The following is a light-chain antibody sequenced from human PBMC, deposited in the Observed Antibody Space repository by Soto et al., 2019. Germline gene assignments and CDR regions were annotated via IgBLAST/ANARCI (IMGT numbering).Light chain of an antibody. CDR1: SSNIGNNY. J-gene: IGLJ1*01. V-gene: IGLV1-47*01. CDR2: TNN. Sequence: QSVVRRPGTESGTPGQRGTISCFGGSSNIGNNYVYWYQQLPGTAPKLLIYTNNQRPSGVPDRFSGSKSGTSASLAISGLRSEDEADYYCAAWDDILGEVFGTGTKVTVL. CDR3: AAWDDILGEV.